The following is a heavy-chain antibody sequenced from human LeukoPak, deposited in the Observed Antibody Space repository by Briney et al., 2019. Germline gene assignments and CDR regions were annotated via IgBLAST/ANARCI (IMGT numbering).Heavy chain of an antibody. Sequence: SVKVSCKASGGTFSSYAISWVRQAPGQGLEWMGGIIPIFGTANYAQKFQGRVTITTDESTSTAYMELSSLRSEDTAVYYCAREEEGEYSSSSNWGKGYFDYWGQGTLVTVSS. CDR2: IIPIFGTA. CDR1: GGTFSSYA. J-gene: IGHJ4*02. D-gene: IGHD6-6*01. CDR3: AREEEGEYSSSSNWGKGYFDY. V-gene: IGHV1-69*05.